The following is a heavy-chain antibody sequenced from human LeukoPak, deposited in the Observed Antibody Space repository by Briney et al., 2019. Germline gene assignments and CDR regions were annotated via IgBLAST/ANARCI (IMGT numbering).Heavy chain of an antibody. D-gene: IGHD3-3*01. Sequence: SETLSLTCTVSGGSISSSSYYWGWIRQPPGKGLEWIGSIYYSGSTYYNPSLKSRVTISVDTSKNQFSLKLSSVTAADTAVYYCARHRAAIFGVVSSPGRINWLDPWGQGTLVTVSS. J-gene: IGHJ5*02. CDR1: GGSISSSSYY. CDR2: IYYSGST. CDR3: ARHRAAIFGVVSSPGRINWLDP. V-gene: IGHV4-39*01.